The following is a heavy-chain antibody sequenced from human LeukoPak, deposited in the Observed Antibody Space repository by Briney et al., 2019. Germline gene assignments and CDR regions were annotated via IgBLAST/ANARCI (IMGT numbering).Heavy chain of an antibody. J-gene: IGHJ6*02. D-gene: IGHD1-26*01. CDR2: ISYDGSNK. CDR1: GFTFSSYG. CDR3: AKDWRWETPCYGMNV. V-gene: IGHV3-30*18. Sequence: SGGSLRLSCAASGFTFSSYGIHWVRQAPGKGLEWVALISYDGSNKYHAESVKGRFTISRDNSKNTLYLQMNSLRAEDTAVYYCAKDWRWETPCYGMNVWGQGTTVTVSS.